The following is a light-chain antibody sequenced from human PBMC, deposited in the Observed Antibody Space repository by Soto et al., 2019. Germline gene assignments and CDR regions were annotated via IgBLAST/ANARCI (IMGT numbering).Light chain of an antibody. CDR3: QTWGTGIVV. J-gene: IGLJ2*01. CDR1: SGHSSYI. Sequence: QPVLTQSPSASASLGASVKLTCTLSSGHSSYIIAWYQQQPEEGPRYLMNLNSDGSHTKGDGIPDRFSGSSSGAERYLTISSLQSEDEADYYCQTWGTGIVVFGGGTKLTDL. CDR2: LNSDGSH. V-gene: IGLV4-69*01.